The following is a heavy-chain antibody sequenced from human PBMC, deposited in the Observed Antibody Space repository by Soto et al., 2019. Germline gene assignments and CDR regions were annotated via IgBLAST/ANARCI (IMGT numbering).Heavy chain of an antibody. J-gene: IGHJ4*02. D-gene: IGHD3-10*01. V-gene: IGHV3-30-3*01. Sequence: GSLRLSCAASVFSFSISAMHWVRQAPGKGLEWVAVISYDGSDKIYVDSVKGRFTISRDNSKNTVYLQMNSLRAEDTAIYYCAREGGSYCFDYWGQGT. CDR2: ISYDGSDK. CDR3: AREGGSYCFDY. CDR1: VFSFSISA.